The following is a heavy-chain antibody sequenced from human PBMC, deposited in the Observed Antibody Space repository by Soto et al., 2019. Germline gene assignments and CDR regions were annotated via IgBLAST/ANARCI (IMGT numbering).Heavy chain of an antibody. CDR1: GFNFSNYW. J-gene: IGHJ4*02. V-gene: IGHV3-7*05. Sequence: EVQLVESGGDLVPPGGSLRLSCVASGFNFSNYWMTWARQAPGKGLEWVANINQHGTEKFYVDSVEGWFSISRDNAYHPVYLQMNSLRAEDTAIYYCATDILDYWGQGTSVTVSS. CDR3: ATDILDY. CDR2: INQHGTEK.